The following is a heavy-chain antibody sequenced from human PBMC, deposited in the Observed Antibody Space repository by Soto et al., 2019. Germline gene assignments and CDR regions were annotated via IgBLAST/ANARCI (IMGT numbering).Heavy chain of an antibody. V-gene: IGHV4-59*01. CDR1: GGSISSYY. D-gene: IGHD3-10*01. CDR2: IYYSGST. CDR3: ARVWGGAFDI. J-gene: IGHJ3*02. Sequence: QVQLQESGPGLVKPSETLSLTCTVSGGSISSYYWSWIRQPPGKGLEWIGYIYYSGSTNYNPSLKSRVTISVGTSKNQCSLKLGSVTAADTAVYYCARVWGGAFDIWGQGTMVTVSS.